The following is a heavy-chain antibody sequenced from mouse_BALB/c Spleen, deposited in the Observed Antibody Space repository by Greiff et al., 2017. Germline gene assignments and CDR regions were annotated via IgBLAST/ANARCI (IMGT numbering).Heavy chain of an antibody. J-gene: IGHJ3*01. CDR1: GYSFTGYY. CDR3: AIYDYDGGAWFAY. Sequence: VHVKQSGPDLVKPGASVKISCKASGYSFTGYYMHWVKQSHGKSLEWIGRVNPNNGGTSYNQKFKGKAILTVDKSSSTAYMELRSLTSEDSAVYYCAIYDYDGGAWFAYWGQGTLVTVSA. V-gene: IGHV1-26*01. D-gene: IGHD2-4*01. CDR2: VNPNNGGT.